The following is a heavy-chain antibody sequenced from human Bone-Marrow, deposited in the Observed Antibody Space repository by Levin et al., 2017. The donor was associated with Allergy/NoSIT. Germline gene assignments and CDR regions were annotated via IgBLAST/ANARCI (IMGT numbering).Heavy chain of an antibody. CDR1: GGTFSSYA. D-gene: IGHD2-2*01. J-gene: IGHJ4*02. CDR3: ARDEPIGYCSSTSCYRFDY. Sequence: SVKVSCKASGGTFSSYAISWVRQAPGQGLEWMGGIIPIFGTANYAQKFQGRVTITADKSTSTAYMELSSLRSEDTAVYYCARDEPIGYCSSTSCYRFDYWGQGTLVTVSS. V-gene: IGHV1-69*06. CDR2: IIPIFGTA.